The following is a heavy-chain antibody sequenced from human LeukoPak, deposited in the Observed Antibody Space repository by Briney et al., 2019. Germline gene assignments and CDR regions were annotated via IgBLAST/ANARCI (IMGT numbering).Heavy chain of an antibody. CDR2: ISPTGSTT. CDR3: AQDRGARYPFGMDV. Sequence: GGSLRLSCTASGFSFSGHWMHWARQLPGKGLVWVSRISPTGSTTSYADSVKGRFTISRDLSKITVYLQMNSLRAEDTAVYYCAQDRGARYPFGMDVWGQGTMVTVSS. CDR1: GFSFSGHW. V-gene: IGHV3-74*01. J-gene: IGHJ6*02. D-gene: IGHD2-2*01.